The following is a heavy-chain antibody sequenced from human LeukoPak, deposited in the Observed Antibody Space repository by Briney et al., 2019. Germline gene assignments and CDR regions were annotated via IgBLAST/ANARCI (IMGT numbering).Heavy chain of an antibody. V-gene: IGHV1-46*01. D-gene: IGHD5-18*01. J-gene: IGHJ4*02. CDR2: INPSGGAT. CDR3: ARPRRGYSYGQTGFDY. CDR1: GYTFTGYY. Sequence: GASVKVSCKTSGYTFTGYYVHCVRQAPGQGLEWMGVINPSGGATGYARKFRGRVTLTRDTSTSTVYMEPSSLTSEDTAVYYCARPRRGYSYGQTGFDYWGQGTLVTVSS.